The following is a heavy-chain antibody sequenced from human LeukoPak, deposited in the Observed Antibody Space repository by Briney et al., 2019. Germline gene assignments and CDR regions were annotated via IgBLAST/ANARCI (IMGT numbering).Heavy chain of an antibody. V-gene: IGHV3-33*03. CDR1: GFTFSSYG. CDR2: IWYDGSNK. J-gene: IGHJ3*02. CDR3: AKAMGYSSPAFDI. Sequence: GGSLRLSCAASGFTFSSYGMHWVRQAPGKGLEWVAVIWYDGSNKYYADSVKGRFTISRDNAKNSLYLQMNSLRAEDTALYYCAKAMGYSSPAFDIWGQGTMVTVSS. D-gene: IGHD6-19*01.